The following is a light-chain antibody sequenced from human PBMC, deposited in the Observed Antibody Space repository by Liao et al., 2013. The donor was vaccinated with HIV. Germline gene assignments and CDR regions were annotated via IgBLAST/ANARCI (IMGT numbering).Light chain of an antibody. V-gene: IGLV3-25*03. CDR1: NIGTRR. CDR2: KDT. Sequence: SYVLTQPPSVSVAPGRTAAISCDGINIGTRRVHWYQQKPGQAPVLVVFKDTKRASGIPERFSGSSSGTTATLTISGAQAEDEADYYCQSADSTGAHPVVFGGGTKLTVV. CDR3: QSADSTGAHPVV. J-gene: IGLJ2*01.